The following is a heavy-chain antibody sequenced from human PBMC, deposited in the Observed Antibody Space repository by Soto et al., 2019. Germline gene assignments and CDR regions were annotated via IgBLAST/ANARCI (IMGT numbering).Heavy chain of an antibody. D-gene: IGHD5-12*01. J-gene: IGHJ3*02. CDR3: AKVQRPYSGYGTDAFDI. Sequence: GGSLRLSCAASGFTFDDYSMHWVRQAPGKGLEWVSGISWNSGSIGYADSVKGRFTISRDNAKNSLYLQMNSLRAEDTALYYCAKVQRPYSGYGTDAFDIWGQGTMVTVSS. V-gene: IGHV3-9*01. CDR2: ISWNSGSI. CDR1: GFTFDDYS.